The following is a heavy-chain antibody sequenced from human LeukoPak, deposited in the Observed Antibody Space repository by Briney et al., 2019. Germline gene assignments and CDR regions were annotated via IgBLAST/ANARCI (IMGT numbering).Heavy chain of an antibody. CDR2: ISWNSGSI. Sequence: GRSLRLSCAASGFTFDDYAMHWVRQAPGKGLEWVSGISWNSGSIGYADSVKGRFTISRDNAKNSLYLQMNSLRAEDTALYYCAKDKGRGWYVSSLDYWGQGTLVTVSS. J-gene: IGHJ4*02. V-gene: IGHV3-9*01. CDR1: GFTFDDYA. CDR3: AKDKGRGWYVSSLDY. D-gene: IGHD6-19*01.